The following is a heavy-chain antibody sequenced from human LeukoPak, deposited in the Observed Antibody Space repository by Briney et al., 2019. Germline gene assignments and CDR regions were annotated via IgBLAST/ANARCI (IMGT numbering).Heavy chain of an antibody. V-gene: IGHV1-69*04. CDR3: ARDQSYSGNGMDV. D-gene: IGHD1-26*01. Sequence: ASVKVSCKASGGTFSSYAISWVRQAPGQGLEWMGRIIPILGMANYAQKFQGRVTITADKSTSTAYMELSSLRSEDTAVYYCARDQSYSGNGMDVWGQGTTVTVSS. CDR1: GGTFSSYA. CDR2: IIPILGMA. J-gene: IGHJ6*02.